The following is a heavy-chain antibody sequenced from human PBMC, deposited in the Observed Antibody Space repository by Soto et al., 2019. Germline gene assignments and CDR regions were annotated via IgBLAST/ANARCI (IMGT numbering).Heavy chain of an antibody. V-gene: IGHV2-5*02. CDR2: IYWDDDK. D-gene: IGHD5-12*01. CDR3: AHRRGLLATGQGWYFDF. Sequence: QITLKESGPALVKPTQTLTLTCTFSGFSLTTPGVGVGWLRQPPGKALEWLALIYWDDDKRYRPSLKSRLTITKDSSNHQVVLTMTNMDPVDPATYYCAHRRGLLATGQGWYFDFWGRGTLITVSS. J-gene: IGHJ2*01. CDR1: GFSLTTPGVG.